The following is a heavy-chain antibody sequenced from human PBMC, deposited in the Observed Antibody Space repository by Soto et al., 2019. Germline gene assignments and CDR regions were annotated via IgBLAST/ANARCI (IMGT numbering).Heavy chain of an antibody. Sequence: EVQLVESGGGLVQPGGSLRLSCAASGFTFSSYWMTWVRQAPGKGLEWVANIKQDGSDKYYVDSVKGRFTISRDNAKDSLHLQIQGLRAEDAAVDYCVRSWYGGCFDCWGQGTLVTVSS. J-gene: IGHJ4*02. CDR2: IKQDGSDK. CDR1: GFTFSSYW. D-gene: IGHD4-17*01. V-gene: IGHV3-7*04. CDR3: VRSWYGGCFDC.